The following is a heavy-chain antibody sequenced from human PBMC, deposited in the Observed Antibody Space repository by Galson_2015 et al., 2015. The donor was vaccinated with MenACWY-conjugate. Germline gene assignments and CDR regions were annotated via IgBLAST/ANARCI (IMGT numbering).Heavy chain of an antibody. Sequence: SETLSLTCTVSGAPIRSYYWSWIRRPPGKGREGIGNMFYSETTNYNPSLKSRVTISVDTSKNQFSLKLSYVTAADTAVYYCARVGGAAAPLSGAFDIWGQGTMVTVSS. V-gene: IGHV4-59*01. CDR2: MFYSETT. CDR1: GAPIRSYY. J-gene: IGHJ3*02. D-gene: IGHD6-13*01. CDR3: ARVGGAAAPLSGAFDI.